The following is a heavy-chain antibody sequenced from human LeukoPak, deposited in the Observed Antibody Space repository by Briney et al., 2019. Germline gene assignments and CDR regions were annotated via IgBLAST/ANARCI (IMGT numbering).Heavy chain of an antibody. V-gene: IGHV6-1*01. CDR2: TYYRSKWYN. J-gene: IGHJ4*02. D-gene: IGHD6-13*01. Sequence: SQTLSLTCAISGDSVSSNSAAWNWIRQSPSRGLEWLGRTYYRSKWYNDYAVSVKSRITINPDTFKNQFSLQLNSVTPEDTAVYYCARERESSWEGGLFDYWGQGTLVTVSS. CDR1: GDSVSSNSAA. CDR3: ARERESSWEGGLFDY.